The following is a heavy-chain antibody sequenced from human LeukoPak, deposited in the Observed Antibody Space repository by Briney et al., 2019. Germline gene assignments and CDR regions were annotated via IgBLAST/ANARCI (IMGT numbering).Heavy chain of an antibody. CDR3: ARVRDGYNDAYDI. V-gene: IGHV1-8*02. Sequence: ASVKVSCKASGYTFTSYDINWVRQATGQGLEWMGWMNPNSGNTGYAQKFQGRVTMTSDMSTRTVYMELSSLRSEDTAVYYCARVRDGYNDAYDIWGRGTMVTVSS. CDR2: MNPNSGNT. D-gene: IGHD5-24*01. J-gene: IGHJ3*02. CDR1: GYTFTSYD.